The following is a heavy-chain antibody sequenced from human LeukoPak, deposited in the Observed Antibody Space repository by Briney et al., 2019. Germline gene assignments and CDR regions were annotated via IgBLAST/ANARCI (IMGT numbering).Heavy chain of an antibody. CDR1: GYSISSGYY. D-gene: IGHD5-24*01. V-gene: IGHV4-38-2*02. CDR2: IYHSGST. CDR3: ARGELHNWFDP. Sequence: SETLSLTCIVSGYSISSGYYWGWIRQPPGKGLEWIGSIYHSGSTYYNPSLKSRVTISVDTSKNQFSLKLSSVTAADTAVYYCARGELHNWFDPWGQGTLVTVSS. J-gene: IGHJ5*02.